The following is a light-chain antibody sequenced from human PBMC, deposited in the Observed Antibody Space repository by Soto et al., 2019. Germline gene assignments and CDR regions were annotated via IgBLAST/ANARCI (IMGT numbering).Light chain of an antibody. CDR3: SSYTSINTVL. J-gene: IGLJ2*01. CDR2: EVS. V-gene: IGLV2-14*01. Sequence: QSALTQPASVSGSPGQSITISCTGTSGDVGGYNYVSWYQQHPGKAPKLMIYEVSHRPSGVSNRFSGPKSGNTASLTISGLQAEDEADYFCSSYTSINTVLFGGGTKLTVL. CDR1: SGDVGGYNY.